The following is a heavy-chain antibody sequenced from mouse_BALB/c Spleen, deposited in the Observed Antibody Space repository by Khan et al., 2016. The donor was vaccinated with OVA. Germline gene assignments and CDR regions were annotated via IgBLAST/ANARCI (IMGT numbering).Heavy chain of an antibody. V-gene: IGHV1S81*02. Sequence: VQLQESGAELVKPGASVKLSCKASGYTFTSYYMYWLKQRHGQGFEWIGEINHSNGGTNFNEKCKSKATLTVDKYSSTAYMQLSRLTSEDSEVFSSTRSGTARATLWFAYWGQATLVTVSA. CDR1: GYTFTSYY. D-gene: IGHD3-1*01. CDR2: INHSNGGT. J-gene: IGHJ3*01. CDR3: TRSGTARATLWFAY.